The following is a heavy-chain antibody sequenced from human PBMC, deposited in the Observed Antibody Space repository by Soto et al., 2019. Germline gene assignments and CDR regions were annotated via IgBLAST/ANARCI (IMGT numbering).Heavy chain of an antibody. CDR1: GFTFSSYS. D-gene: IGHD2-15*01. CDR2: ISSSSSTI. J-gene: IGHJ5*02. V-gene: IGHV3-48*01. CDR3: AREALLNWFDL. Sequence: EVQLLESGGGLVQPGGSLRLSCAASGFTFSSYSMNWVRQAPGKGLEWVSYISSSSSTIYYADSVKGRFTISRDNAKNSLYRQMNSLRAEDTAVYYCAREALLNWFDLWGQGTLVTVSS.